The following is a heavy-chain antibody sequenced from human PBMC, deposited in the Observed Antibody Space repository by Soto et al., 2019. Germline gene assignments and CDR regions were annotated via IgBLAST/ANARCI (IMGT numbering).Heavy chain of an antibody. D-gene: IGHD3-3*01. CDR2: IYYSGST. V-gene: IGHV4-31*03. Sequence: SETLSLTCTVSGGSISRGGYYWSWIRQHPGKGLEWIGYIYYSGSTYYNPSLKSRVTISVDTSKNQFSLKLSSVTAADTAVYYCARDTSYDFWSGYHGMDVWGQGTTVTVSS. CDR3: ARDTSYDFWSGYHGMDV. CDR1: GGSISRGGYY. J-gene: IGHJ6*02.